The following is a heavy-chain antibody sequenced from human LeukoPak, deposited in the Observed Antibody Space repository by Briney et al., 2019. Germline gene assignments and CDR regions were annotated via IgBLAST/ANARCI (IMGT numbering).Heavy chain of an antibody. V-gene: IGHV3-23*01. CDR2: ITGSGGST. CDR1: GFTFSSYA. Sequence: GVSLRLYCAASGFTFSSYAMSWVRQAPGKGLEWVSAITGSGGSTYYADSVRGRFTISRDNSKNTLYVQMNSLRAEDTAVYYCATERNWVFYYWGQGTLVTVSS. J-gene: IGHJ4*02. CDR3: ATERNWVFYY. D-gene: IGHD7-27*01.